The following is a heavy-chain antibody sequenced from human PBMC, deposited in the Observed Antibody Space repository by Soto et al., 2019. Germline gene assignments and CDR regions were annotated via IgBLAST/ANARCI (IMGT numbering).Heavy chain of an antibody. Sequence: GGSLRLSCTGSGFTFGDYAMSCFRQAPGKGLECVGFIRSKTYEGTPEYAASLRGRFTISRDDSKSIAYLQMNSLKTEDTGVDFCVSGSTGYYWGVHNLWGEGSLVTV. CDR1: GFTFGDYA. CDR3: VSGSTGYYWGVHNL. CDR2: IRSKTYEGTP. V-gene: IGHV3-49*03. J-gene: IGHJ4*02. D-gene: IGHD3-22*01.